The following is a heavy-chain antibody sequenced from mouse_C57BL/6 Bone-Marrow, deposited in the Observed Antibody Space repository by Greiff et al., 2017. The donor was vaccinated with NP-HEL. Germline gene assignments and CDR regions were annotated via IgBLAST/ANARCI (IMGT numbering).Heavy chain of an antibody. CDR1: GYSITSGYY. Sequence: EVQRVESGPGLVKPSQSLSLTCSVTGYSITSGYYWNWIRQFPGNKLEWMGYISYDGSNNYNPSLKNRISITRDTSKNQFFLKLNSVTTEDTATYYCAYGNYFDYWGQGTTLTVSS. D-gene: IGHD2-1*01. CDR3: AYGNYFDY. J-gene: IGHJ2*01. V-gene: IGHV3-6*02. CDR2: ISYDGSN.